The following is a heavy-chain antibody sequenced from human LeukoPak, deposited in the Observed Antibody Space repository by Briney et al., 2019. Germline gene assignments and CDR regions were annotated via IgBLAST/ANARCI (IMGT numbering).Heavy chain of an antibody. Sequence: GGSLRLSCAASGFTFSSYAMSWVRQAPGKGLEWVSAISGSGGSTYYADSVKGRFTISRDNSKNTLYLQTNSLRAEDTAVYYCAKAGVLGRRYYFDYWGQGTLVTVSS. J-gene: IGHJ4*02. CDR1: GFTFSSYA. V-gene: IGHV3-23*01. CDR3: AKAGVLGRRYYFDY. CDR2: ISGSGGST. D-gene: IGHD3-10*01.